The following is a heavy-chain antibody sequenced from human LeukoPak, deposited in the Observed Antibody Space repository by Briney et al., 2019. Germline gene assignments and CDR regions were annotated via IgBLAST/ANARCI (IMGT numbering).Heavy chain of an antibody. J-gene: IGHJ4*02. Sequence: PSETLSLTCTVSGGSISSYYWSWIRQPAGKGLEWIGRIYTSGSTNYNPSLKSRVTMSVDTSKNQFSLKLSSVTAADTAVHYCARDISSSWYGLVDYWGQGTLVTVSS. CDR2: IYTSGST. CDR3: ARDISSSWYGLVDY. CDR1: GGSISSYY. D-gene: IGHD6-13*01. V-gene: IGHV4-4*07.